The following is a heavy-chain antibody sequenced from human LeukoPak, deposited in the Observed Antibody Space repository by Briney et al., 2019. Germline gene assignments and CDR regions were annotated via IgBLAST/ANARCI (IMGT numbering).Heavy chain of an antibody. D-gene: IGHD1-26*01. V-gene: IGHV3-23*01. J-gene: IGHJ4*02. CDR1: GFTFSSYA. CDR3: AKGVAGEWELLGLFDY. CDR2: ISGIGGST. Sequence: PGGALRLSCAASGFTFSSYAMSWVRQAPARGREGVSAISGIGGSTNYADSLKGRFTISRDNSKNPLYLQLNTLTAEDTAVYYCAKGVAGEWELLGLFDYWGQGTLVTVSS.